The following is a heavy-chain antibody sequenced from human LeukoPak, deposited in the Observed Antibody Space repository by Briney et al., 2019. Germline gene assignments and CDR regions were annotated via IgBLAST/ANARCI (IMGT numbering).Heavy chain of an antibody. CDR2: TSGDGITT. CDR1: GFTFRNYA. V-gene: IGHV3-43*02. D-gene: IGHD5/OR15-5a*01. J-gene: IGHJ4*02. Sequence: GGSLRLSCAASGFTFRNYAIHWVRQAPGKGLEWVSLTSGDGITTYFADSVKGRFTISRDNSKSSLFLQMNSLRTEDTALYYCARDRVYGGADYWGQGTLVTVSS. CDR3: ARDRVYGGADY.